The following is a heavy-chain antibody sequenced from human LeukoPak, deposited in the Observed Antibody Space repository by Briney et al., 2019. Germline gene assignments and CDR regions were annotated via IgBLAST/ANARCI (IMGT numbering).Heavy chain of an antibody. CDR3: ARDQQLWPYYFDY. Sequence: GGSLRLSCAASGFTFSSYSMNWVRQAPGKGLEWVSSISSSSSYIYYADSVKGRFTISRDNAKNPLYLQMNSLRAEDTAVYYCARDQQLWPYYFDYWGQGTLVTASS. V-gene: IGHV3-21*01. J-gene: IGHJ4*02. D-gene: IGHD5-18*01. CDR2: ISSSSSYI. CDR1: GFTFSSYS.